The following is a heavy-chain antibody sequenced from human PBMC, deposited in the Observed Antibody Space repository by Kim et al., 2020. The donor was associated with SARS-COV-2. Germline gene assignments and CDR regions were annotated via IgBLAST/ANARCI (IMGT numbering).Heavy chain of an antibody. D-gene: IGHD3-3*01. J-gene: IGHJ4*02. CDR3: ARSAHFWSGHYLDF. CDR2: INPYSGDT. CDR1: GYTFTDYY. Sequence: ASVKVSCKASGYTFTDYYIHWVRQAPGQGLEWMGWINPYSGDTNYAQKFQGRVTMTRDTSISTPYVELSSLRSDDTAVYYCARSAHFWSGHYLDFWGQGTVIPVST. V-gene: IGHV1-2*02.